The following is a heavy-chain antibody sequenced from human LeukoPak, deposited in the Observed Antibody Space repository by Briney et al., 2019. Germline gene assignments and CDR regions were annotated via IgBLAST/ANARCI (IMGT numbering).Heavy chain of an antibody. D-gene: IGHD5-12*01. CDR3: AKGSGYGAQYYYYYMDV. J-gene: IGHJ6*03. CDR2: ISSSGGSTI. V-gene: IGHV3-48*03. CDR1: GFTFSSYE. Sequence: GGSLRLSCAASGFTFSSYEMNWVRQAPGKGLEWVSYISSSGGSTIHYADSVKGRFTISRDNSKNTLYLHVNSLRPEDTAVYYCAKGSGYGAQYYYYYMDVWGKGTTVTISS.